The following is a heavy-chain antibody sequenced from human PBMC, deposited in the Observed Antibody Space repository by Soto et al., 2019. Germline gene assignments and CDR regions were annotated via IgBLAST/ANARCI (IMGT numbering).Heavy chain of an antibody. D-gene: IGHD4-17*01. CDR3: ARPTTVIYFDY. Sequence: EVQLLESGGGLVQPGGSLRLSCAASGFTFSSYVMSWVRQAPGKGLEWVSAISGSGGSTYYADSVKGRFTISRDNSKNTMYLQMNSLRAEDTAVYYCARPTTVIYFDYWGQGTLVTVSS. J-gene: IGHJ4*02. CDR1: GFTFSSYV. CDR2: ISGSGGST. V-gene: IGHV3-23*01.